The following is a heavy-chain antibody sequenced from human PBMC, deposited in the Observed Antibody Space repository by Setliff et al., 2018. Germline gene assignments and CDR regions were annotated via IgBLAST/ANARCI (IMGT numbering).Heavy chain of an antibody. Sequence: GASVKVSCKASGATFSSYAISWVRQAPGQGLEWMGRIIPIFGTANYAQKFQGRVTITADKSTSTAHMELSSLRSEDTAVYYCARAPSSTVINWFDPWGQGTLVTVSS. D-gene: IGHD3-22*01. CDR1: GATFSSYA. CDR3: ARAPSSTVINWFDP. V-gene: IGHV1-69*06. J-gene: IGHJ5*02. CDR2: IIPIFGTA.